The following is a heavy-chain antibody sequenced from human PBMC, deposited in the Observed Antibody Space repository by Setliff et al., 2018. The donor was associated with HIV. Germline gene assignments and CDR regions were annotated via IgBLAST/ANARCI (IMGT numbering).Heavy chain of an antibody. CDR1: GGTFISQA. CDR3: ALLNHIVVVTALLPGDY. V-gene: IGHV1-69*13. Sequence: SVKVSCKASGGTFISQAISWVRQAPGQGLEWMGGIIPIFGTANYAQKFQGRVTITADESTNTAYMELSRLRSDDTAVYYCALLNHIVVVTALLPGDYWGQGTPVTVSS. J-gene: IGHJ4*02. D-gene: IGHD2-21*02. CDR2: IIPIFGTA.